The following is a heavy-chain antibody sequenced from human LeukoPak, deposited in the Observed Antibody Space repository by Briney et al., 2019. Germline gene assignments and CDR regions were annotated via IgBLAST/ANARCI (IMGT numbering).Heavy chain of an antibody. CDR3: AKEGAYPIITYDS. V-gene: IGHV3-7*01. CDR1: GFTFSSYW. Sequence: PGGSLRLSCAASGFTFSSYWMNWARQAPGKGLEWVANIKQDGNEKHYEDSVKGRFSISRDNAKNSLYLQMDSLRAEDTAVYYCAKEGAYPIITYDSWGQGALVTVSS. CDR2: IKQDGNEK. J-gene: IGHJ5*01. D-gene: IGHD3-10*01.